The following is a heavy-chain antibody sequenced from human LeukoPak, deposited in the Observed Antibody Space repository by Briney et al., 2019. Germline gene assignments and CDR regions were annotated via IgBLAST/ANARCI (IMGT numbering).Heavy chain of an antibody. CDR1: GGSISSSSYY. D-gene: IGHD3-10*01. CDR2: IYYSGST. J-gene: IGHJ4*02. CDR3: ARLLWFGELLYGFDY. V-gene: IGHV4-39*01. Sequence: SETLSLTCTVSGGSISSSSYYWGWIRQPPGKGLEWIGSIYYSGSTYYNPSLKSRVTISVDTSKNQFSLKLSSVTAADTAVYYCARLLWFGELLYGFDYWGQGTLVTVSS.